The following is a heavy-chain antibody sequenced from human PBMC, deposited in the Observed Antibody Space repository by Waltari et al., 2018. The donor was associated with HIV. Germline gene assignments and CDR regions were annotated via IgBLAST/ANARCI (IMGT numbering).Heavy chain of an antibody. J-gene: IGHJ4*02. CDR3: ASRSGGYRLFDY. CDR1: GGSISSSSYY. D-gene: IGHD3-10*01. CDR2: IYYSGST. Sequence: QLQLQESGPGLVKPSETLSLTCTVSGGSISSSSYYWGWIRQPPGKGLEWIGSIYYSGSTYSNPSLNSRVTISVDTSKNQFSLKLSSVTAADTAVYYCASRSGGYRLFDYWGQGTLVTVSS. V-gene: IGHV4-39*01.